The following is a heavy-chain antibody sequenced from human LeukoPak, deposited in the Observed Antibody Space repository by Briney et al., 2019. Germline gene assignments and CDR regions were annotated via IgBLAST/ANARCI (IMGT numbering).Heavy chain of an antibody. V-gene: IGHV1-18*01. CDR2: ISGYNGKT. J-gene: IGHJ4*02. CDR1: GYTFSKYS. D-gene: IGHD6-13*01. Sequence: GASVKVSCKASGYTFSKYSINWVRQAPGQGLEWMGWISGYNGKTNYAQKLQDRVTMTTDTSTSTAYMELRSLRSDDTAVYYCARDHSSSCQLFDYWGQGTLVTVSS. CDR3: ARDHSSSCQLFDY.